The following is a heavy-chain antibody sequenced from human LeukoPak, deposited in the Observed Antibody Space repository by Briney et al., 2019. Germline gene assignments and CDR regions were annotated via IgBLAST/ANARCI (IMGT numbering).Heavy chain of an antibody. J-gene: IGHJ6*03. CDR1: GGSVSSYY. V-gene: IGHV4-59*02. Sequence: PSETLSPTCTVSGGSVSSYYWSWIRQPPGKGLEWVGYIYYSGSTNYNPSLQSRVTISEDTSKNQFSLKLNSVTAADTAVYSCARGYYYYYIDVWGKGTTVTVSS. CDR3: ARGYYYYYIDV. CDR2: IYYSGST.